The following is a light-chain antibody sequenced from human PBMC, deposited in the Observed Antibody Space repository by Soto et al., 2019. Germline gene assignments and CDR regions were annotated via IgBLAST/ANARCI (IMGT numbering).Light chain of an antibody. J-gene: IGLJ1*01. CDR3: QSYAGSNTYV. V-gene: IGLV1-40*01. CDR1: TSNIGAPYD. CDR2: GDN. Sequence: QSVLTQPPSVSGAPGQRVSISCTGSTSNIGAPYDVHWYQHLPGTAPKLLIYGDNNRPSGVPDRFSGSKSGTSASLAITRLQAEDEADYYCQSYAGSNTYVFGSGTKVTVL.